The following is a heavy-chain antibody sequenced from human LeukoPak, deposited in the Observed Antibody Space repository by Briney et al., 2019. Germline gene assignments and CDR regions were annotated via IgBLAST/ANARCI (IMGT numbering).Heavy chain of an antibody. D-gene: IGHD3-22*01. V-gene: IGHV3-21*01. CDR1: GFTFSSYS. Sequence: GGSLRLSCAASGFTFSSYSMNSVRQAPGKGLEWVSSISSSSSYIYYADSVKGRFTISRDNAKNSLYLQMNSLRAEDTAVYYCGCTYYDSSGYYYPVDPWGQGTLVTVPS. J-gene: IGHJ5*02. CDR3: GCTYYDSSGYYYPVDP. CDR2: ISSSSSYI.